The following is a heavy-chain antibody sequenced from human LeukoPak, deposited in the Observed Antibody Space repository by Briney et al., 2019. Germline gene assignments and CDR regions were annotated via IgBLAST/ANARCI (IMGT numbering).Heavy chain of an antibody. V-gene: IGHV1-24*01. D-gene: IGHD2-21*02. CDR1: GYTLTELS. CDR2: FDPEDGET. J-gene: IGHJ6*02. Sequence: GASVKVSCKVSGYTLTELSMHWVRQAPGKGLEWMGGFDPEDGETIYAQKFQGRVTMTEDTSTDTAYMELSSLRSEDTAVYYCATPVGAGSYCGGDCYSLGMDVWGQGTTVTVSS. CDR3: ATPVGAGSYCGGDCYSLGMDV.